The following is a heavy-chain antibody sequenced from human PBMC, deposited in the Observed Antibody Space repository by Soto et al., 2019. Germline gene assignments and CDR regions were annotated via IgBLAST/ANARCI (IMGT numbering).Heavy chain of an antibody. Sequence: QVQLVQSGAEVKKPGSSVKVSCKASGGIFSTYAISWLRQAPGQGLEWMGGIIPLFGTPNYAQRFQGRVTITADESTSPDYMELSRLRSEDTAVYYCARDRDDYGSGNYYNRIDFWGQGTLVTVSS. V-gene: IGHV1-69*01. D-gene: IGHD3-10*01. J-gene: IGHJ4*02. CDR2: IIPLFGTP. CDR3: ARDRDDYGSGNYYNRIDF. CDR1: GGIFSTYA.